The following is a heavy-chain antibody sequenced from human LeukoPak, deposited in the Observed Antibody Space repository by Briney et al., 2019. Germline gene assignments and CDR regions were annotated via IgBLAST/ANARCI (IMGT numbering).Heavy chain of an antibody. Sequence: SETLSLTCAVYGGSFSGYYWSWIRQPPGKGLEWIGEINHSGSTNYNPSLKSRVTISVDTSKNQFSLKLSSVTAADTAVYYCARESSGWYRSIYYGMDVWGQGTTVTVSS. CDR2: INHSGST. CDR1: GGSFSGYY. J-gene: IGHJ6*02. V-gene: IGHV4-34*01. D-gene: IGHD6-19*01. CDR3: ARESSGWYRSIYYGMDV.